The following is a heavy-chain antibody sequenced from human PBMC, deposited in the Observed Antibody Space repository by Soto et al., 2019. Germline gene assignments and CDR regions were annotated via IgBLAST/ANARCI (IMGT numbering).Heavy chain of an antibody. CDR1: GFTFSSYA. CDR3: AKTDQNIVVVVADGFDI. J-gene: IGHJ3*02. V-gene: IGHV3-23*01. D-gene: IGHD2-15*01. Sequence: GGSLRLSCAASGFTFSSYAMSWVRQAPGKGLEWVSAISGSGGSTYYADSVKGRFTISRDNSKNTLYLQMNSLRAEDTAVYYCAKTDQNIVVVVADGFDIWGQGTTVTVSS. CDR2: ISGSGGST.